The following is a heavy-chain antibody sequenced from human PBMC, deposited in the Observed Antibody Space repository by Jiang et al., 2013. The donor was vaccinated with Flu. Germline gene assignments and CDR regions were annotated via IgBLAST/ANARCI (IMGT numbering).Heavy chain of an antibody. CDR3: ARSVTRADAFNI. CDR1: GSTVSSFT. D-gene: IGHD3-16*02. Sequence: SGAEVKKSGSSVKVSCKASGSTVSSFTITWVRQAPGQGLEWVGVIVPIFGTTKYAQKFQGRVTITADEPTGTAYMELSSLRPEDTAVYYCARSVTRADAFNIWGQGTMITVSS. CDR2: IVPIFGTT. V-gene: IGHV1-69*01. J-gene: IGHJ3*02.